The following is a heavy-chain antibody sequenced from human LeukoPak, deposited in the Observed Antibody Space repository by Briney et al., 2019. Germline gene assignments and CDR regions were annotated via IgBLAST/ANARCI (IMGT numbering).Heavy chain of an antibody. V-gene: IGHV4-39*07. CDR1: GGSISSNSYY. J-gene: IGHJ6*03. D-gene: IGHD1-1*01. CDR2: IYYSGST. CDR3: ATLGGNGYYYMDV. Sequence: SETLSLTCTVSGGSISSNSYYWGWIRQPPGKGLEWIGSIYYSGSTHYNPSLKSRVTISVDTSKNQFSLKLSSVTAADTAVYYCATLGGNGYYYMDVWGKGTTVTISS.